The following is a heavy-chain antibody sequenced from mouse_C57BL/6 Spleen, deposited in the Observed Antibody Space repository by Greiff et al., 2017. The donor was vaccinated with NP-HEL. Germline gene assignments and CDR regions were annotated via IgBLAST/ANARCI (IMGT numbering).Heavy chain of an antibody. Sequence: QVQLQQPGAELVKPGASVKMSCKASGYTFTSYWITWVKQRPGQGLEWIGDIYPGSGSTNYNEKFKSKATLTVDTSSSTAYMQLSSLTSEDSAVYYCASGTTVVAPFDYWGQGTTLTVSS. J-gene: IGHJ2*01. V-gene: IGHV1-55*01. CDR1: GYTFTSYW. CDR3: ASGTTVVAPFDY. D-gene: IGHD1-1*01. CDR2: IYPGSGST.